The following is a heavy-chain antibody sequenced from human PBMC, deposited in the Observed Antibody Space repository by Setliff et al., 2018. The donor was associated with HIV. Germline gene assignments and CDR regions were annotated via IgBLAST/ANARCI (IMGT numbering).Heavy chain of an antibody. V-gene: IGHV1-24*01. Sequence: ASVKVSCKVSGYSLTELSIHWVRQAPGKGLEWVGGFDPEDEETFYAETVQGRVTMTEDTLTDTAYMELSSLRSDDTAMYYCARDKGIREAASLDYWGQGSLVTVSS. D-gene: IGHD6-13*01. CDR3: ARDKGIREAASLDY. J-gene: IGHJ4*02. CDR1: GYSLTELS. CDR2: FDPEDEET.